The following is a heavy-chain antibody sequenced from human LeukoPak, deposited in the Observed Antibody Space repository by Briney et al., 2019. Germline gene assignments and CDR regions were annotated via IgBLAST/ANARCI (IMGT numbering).Heavy chain of an antibody. Sequence: QPGGSLRLSCAASGFTFSRYWMHWVRQAPGKGLMWVSRISPDGSTTLYADSVKGRFTISRDNAKNTLYLQMNSLGAEDTAVYYCARDHYYEYFDYWGQGTLVTVSS. V-gene: IGHV3-74*03. D-gene: IGHD3-22*01. J-gene: IGHJ4*02. CDR1: GFTFSRYW. CDR3: ARDHYYEYFDY. CDR2: ISPDGSTT.